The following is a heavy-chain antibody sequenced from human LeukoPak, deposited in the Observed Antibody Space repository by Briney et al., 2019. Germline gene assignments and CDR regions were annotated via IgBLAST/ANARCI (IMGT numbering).Heavy chain of an antibody. J-gene: IGHJ3*02. V-gene: IGHV3-7*01. D-gene: IGHD2-2*01. Sequence: PGGSLRLSCAASGFTFTNYYVNWVRQAPGKGLEWVANIKEDGSEKHYVDFVKGRFTISRDNAKNSLYLQMNSLRAEDTAVYYCARDQGIVVVPAARGYAFDIWGQGTMVTVSS. CDR1: GFTFTNYY. CDR3: ARDQGIVVVPAARGYAFDI. CDR2: IKEDGSEK.